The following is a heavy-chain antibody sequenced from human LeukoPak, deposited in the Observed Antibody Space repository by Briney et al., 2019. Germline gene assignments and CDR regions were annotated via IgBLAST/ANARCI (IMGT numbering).Heavy chain of an antibody. Sequence: ASVKVSCKASGYTFTSYGISWVRQAPGQGLEWMGWISAYNGNTNYAQKLQGRVTMTTDTSTSTAYMELSSLRSEDTAVYYCASPGQYYYDSSGYSPLDYWGQGTLVTVSS. D-gene: IGHD3-22*01. CDR2: ISAYNGNT. CDR3: ASPGQYYYDSSGYSPLDY. CDR1: GYTFTSYG. J-gene: IGHJ4*02. V-gene: IGHV1-18*01.